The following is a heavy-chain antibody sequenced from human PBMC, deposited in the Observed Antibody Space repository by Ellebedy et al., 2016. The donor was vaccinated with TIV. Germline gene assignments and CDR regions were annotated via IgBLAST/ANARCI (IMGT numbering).Heavy chain of an antibody. V-gene: IGHV5-51*01. D-gene: IGHD2/OR15-2a*01. J-gene: IGHJ4*01. CDR1: GYTFTNYY. CDR2: IYPGDSET. Sequence: GESLKISCKVSGYTFTNYYIAWVRQVPGKGLEWMGLIYPGDSETRYSPAFQGQVTISADKSIATAYLQWSGLKDSDTALYYCARNVGHPYFCFDYWGHGTQVTVSS. CDR3: ARNVGHPYFCFDY.